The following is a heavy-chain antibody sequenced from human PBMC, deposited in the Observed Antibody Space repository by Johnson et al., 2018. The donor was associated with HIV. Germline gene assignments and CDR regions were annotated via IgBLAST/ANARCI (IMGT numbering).Heavy chain of an antibody. D-gene: IGHD2-15*01. CDR1: GFTFSSYW. J-gene: IGHJ3*02. CDR3: ARDGRYCSGGSCPDAFDI. Sequence: VQLVESGGGLVQPGGSLRLSCAASGFTFSSYWMHWVRQAPGKGLVWVSRINTDGSSTTYADSLTGRFTIPRDNSKNTLYLQMNSLRAEDTAVYYCARDGRYCSGGSCPDAFDIWGQGTMVTVSS. V-gene: IGHV3-74*01. CDR2: INTDGSST.